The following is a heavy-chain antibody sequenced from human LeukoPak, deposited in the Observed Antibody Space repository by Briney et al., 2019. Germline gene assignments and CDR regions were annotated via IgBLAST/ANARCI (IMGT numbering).Heavy chain of an antibody. D-gene: IGHD3-9*01. Sequence: SETLSLTWTVSATSISNYYWSWIRQPPGKGLEWIGYMTFSGKTNDNPSLNSRATISVDTSTNHYSLKLSSVTAADTAVYYWTHLKFDWLGVNNLFDPWGQGTVVTVSS. CDR2: MTFSGKT. CDR1: ATSISNYY. CDR3: THLKFDWLGVNNLFDP. V-gene: IGHV4-59*01. J-gene: IGHJ5*02.